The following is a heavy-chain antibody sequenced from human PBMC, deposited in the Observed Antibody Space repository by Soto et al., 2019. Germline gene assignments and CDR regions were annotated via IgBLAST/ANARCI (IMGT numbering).Heavy chain of an antibody. CDR3: ATKGGGDRILDY. V-gene: IGHV2-5*02. J-gene: IGHJ4*02. D-gene: IGHD3-16*01. CDR1: GFSLRTSGVG. CDR2: IYWDGYK. Sequence: QITLKESGPPLVKPTQTLTLTCAFSGFSLRTSGVGVGWIRQPPGKALEWLALIYWDGYKHYSPSLKSRLTIPQDTPKNQGVLTKTNMDPGETATYYCATKGGGDRILDYWGQGTLVTVSS.